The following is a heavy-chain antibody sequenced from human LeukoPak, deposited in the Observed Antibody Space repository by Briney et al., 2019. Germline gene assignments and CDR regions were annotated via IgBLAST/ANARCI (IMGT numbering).Heavy chain of an antibody. V-gene: IGHV1-69*04. CDR2: IIPILGIA. CDR3: ARLMDIVVVPADQNWFDP. D-gene: IGHD2-2*03. J-gene: IGHJ5*02. CDR1: GGTFSSYA. Sequence: GVSVKVSCKASGGTFSSYAISWVRQAPGQGLEWMGRIIPILGIANYAQKFQGRVTITADKSTSTAYMELSSLRSEDTAVYYCARLMDIVVVPADQNWFDPWGQGTLVTVSS.